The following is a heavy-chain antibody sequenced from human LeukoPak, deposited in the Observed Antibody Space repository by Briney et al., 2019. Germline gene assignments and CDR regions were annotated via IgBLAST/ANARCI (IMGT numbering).Heavy chain of an antibody. CDR1: GFTFSSYW. J-gene: IGHJ4*02. D-gene: IGHD2-15*01. CDR3: ARGEYELPLLH. CDR2: INGDGSTT. V-gene: IGHV3-74*01. Sequence: GGSLRLSCAASGFTFSSYWMHWVRQAPGKGPVWVSRINGDGSTTAYADSVKGRFTISRDNAKNTLYLQMNSLRAEDTAVYYCARGEYELPLLHWGQGTLVSVSS.